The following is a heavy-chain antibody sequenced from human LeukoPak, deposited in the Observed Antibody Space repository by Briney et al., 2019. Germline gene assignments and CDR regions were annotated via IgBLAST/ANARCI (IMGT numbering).Heavy chain of an antibody. V-gene: IGHV3-48*03. J-gene: IGHJ6*02. D-gene: IGHD4-17*01. CDR1: GFIFSSHE. CDR3: ARGDYGAFYGMDV. Sequence: PGGSLRLSCGASGFIFSSHEMNWVRQAPGKGLEWVSFINTSGRTKYHADSVKGRFTISRDNAQNALYLQMNSLKVEDTAIYYCARGDYGAFYGMDVWGLGTTVTVSS. CDR2: INTSGRTK.